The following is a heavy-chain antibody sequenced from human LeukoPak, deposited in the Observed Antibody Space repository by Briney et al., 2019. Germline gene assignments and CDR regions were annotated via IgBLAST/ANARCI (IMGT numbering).Heavy chain of an antibody. D-gene: IGHD3-9*01. J-gene: IGHJ4*02. CDR2: IYSGGST. CDR3: GYDILTGYSEF. Sequence: PGGSLRLSCAASGFTVSSNYMSWVRQAPGKGLEWVSVIYSGGSTYYADSVKGRFTISRDNSKNTLYLQMNSLRAEDTAVYYCGYDILTGYSEFWGQGTLVTVSS. V-gene: IGHV3-66*01. CDR1: GFTVSSNY.